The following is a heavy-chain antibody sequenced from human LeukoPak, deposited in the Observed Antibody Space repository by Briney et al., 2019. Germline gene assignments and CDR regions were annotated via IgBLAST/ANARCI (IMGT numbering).Heavy chain of an antibody. CDR3: ARMVRGVYFDY. J-gene: IGHJ4*02. CDR1: GFTFSSYW. D-gene: IGHD3-10*01. V-gene: IGHV3-7*03. CDR2: IKQDGSEK. Sequence: GGSLRLSCAASGFTFSSYWMSWVRQAPGKGLEWVANIKQDGSEKYYVDSVKGRFTISRDNAKNSLYLQMNSLRAEDTAVCYCARMVRGVYFDYWGQGTLVTVSS.